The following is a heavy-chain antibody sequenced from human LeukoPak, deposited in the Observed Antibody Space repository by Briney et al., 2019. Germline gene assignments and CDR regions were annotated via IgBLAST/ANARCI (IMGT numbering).Heavy chain of an antibody. D-gene: IGHD3-10*01. V-gene: IGHV4-39*01. Sequence: PSETLSLTCTVSGGSISSYYWGWIRQPPGKGLEWIGSIYYSGSTYYNPSLKSRVTISVDTSKNQFSLKLSSVTAADTAVYYCASQPTLLWFGELLYLPYWGQGTLVTVSS. CDR2: IYYSGST. CDR3: ASQPTLLWFGELLYLPY. J-gene: IGHJ4*02. CDR1: GGSISSYY.